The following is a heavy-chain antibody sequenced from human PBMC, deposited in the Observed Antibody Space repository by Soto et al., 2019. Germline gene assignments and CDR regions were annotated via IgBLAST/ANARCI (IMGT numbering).Heavy chain of an antibody. D-gene: IGHD2-15*01. CDR3: AREWVECSGGSCSCWFEP. Sequence: GASVKVSCKASGCTFSSYAISWVRQAPGQGLEWMGGIIPIFGTANYAQKFQGRVTITADESTSTAYMELSSLRSEDTAVYYCAREWVECSGGSCSCWFEPWGQGTLVSVSS. V-gene: IGHV1-69*13. J-gene: IGHJ5*02. CDR2: IIPIFGTA. CDR1: GCTFSSYA.